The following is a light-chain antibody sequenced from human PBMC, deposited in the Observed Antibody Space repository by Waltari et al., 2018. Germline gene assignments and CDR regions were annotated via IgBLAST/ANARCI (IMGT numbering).Light chain of an antibody. V-gene: IGKV2-29*03. CDR3: MQGIHLPRT. CDR1: QSLLHSDGKNS. J-gene: IGKJ1*01. CDR2: DVS. Sequence: DIVMTQTPLSLSVTPGQPASISCQSSQSLLHSDGKNSLYWSLQKPGQSPPLLIYDVSSRFSGGPDRFSGSGSGTYFTLKISRGEAGDVGVYYCMQGIHLPRTFVQGTKVEIK.